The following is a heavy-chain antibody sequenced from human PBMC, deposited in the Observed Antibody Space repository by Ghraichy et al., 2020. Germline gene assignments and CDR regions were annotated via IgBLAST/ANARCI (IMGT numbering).Heavy chain of an antibody. CDR3: ARDEGIVVVREGGMDV. V-gene: IGHV3-7*01. CDR2: IKQDGSEK. D-gene: IGHD2-2*01. J-gene: IGHJ6*02. CDR1: GFTFSSYW. Sequence: GGSLRLSCAASGFTFSSYWMSWVRQAPGKGLEWVANIKQDGSEKYYVDSVKGRFTISRDNAKNSLYLQMNSLRVEDTAVYYCARDEGIVVVREGGMDVWGQGTTVTVSS.